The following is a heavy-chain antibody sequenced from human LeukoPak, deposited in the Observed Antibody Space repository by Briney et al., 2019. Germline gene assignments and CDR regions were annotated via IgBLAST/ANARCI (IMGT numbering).Heavy chain of an antibody. V-gene: IGHV4-59*01. J-gene: IGHJ6*03. Sequence: PSETLSLTCTVSGGSISSYYWSWIRQPPGKGLEWIGYIYYSGSTNYNPSLKSRVTISVDTSKNQFSLKLSSVTAADTAVYYCARATVGATPGYYYYMDVWGKGTTVTVSS. CDR3: ARATVGATPGYYYYMDV. CDR2: IYYSGST. CDR1: GGSISSYY. D-gene: IGHD1-26*01.